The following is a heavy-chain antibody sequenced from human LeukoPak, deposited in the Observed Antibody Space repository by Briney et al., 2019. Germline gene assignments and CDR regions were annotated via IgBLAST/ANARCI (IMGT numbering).Heavy chain of an antibody. Sequence: GGSLRLSCAASGFTFSNYGMNWVRQAPGKGLEWVSSISSSSSYIYYADSVKGRFTISRDNAKNSLYLQMNSLRAEDTAVYYCAREYGGYVLYFGYWGQGTLVTVSS. V-gene: IGHV3-21*01. CDR3: AREYGGYVLYFGY. J-gene: IGHJ4*02. CDR1: GFTFSNYG. CDR2: ISSSSSYI. D-gene: IGHD5-12*01.